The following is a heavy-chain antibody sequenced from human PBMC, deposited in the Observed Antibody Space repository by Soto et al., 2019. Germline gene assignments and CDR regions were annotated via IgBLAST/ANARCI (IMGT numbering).Heavy chain of an antibody. D-gene: IGHD3-10*01. CDR3: ATSYGSGYRAFDY. V-gene: IGHV1-69*04. CDR2: VNPIVSMS. J-gene: IGHJ4*02. Sequence: QVQLVQSGAEVKRPGSSVKVSCKASGDTFNFYSINWVRQAPGLGLEWMGRVNPIVSMSNYAQRFQGRVRMTADKSTSTAYMDLSGLRSEDTAMYYCATSYGSGYRAFDYWGQGALVTVSS. CDR1: GDTFNFYS.